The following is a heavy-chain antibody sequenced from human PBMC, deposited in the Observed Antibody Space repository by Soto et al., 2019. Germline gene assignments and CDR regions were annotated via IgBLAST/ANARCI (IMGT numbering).Heavy chain of an antibody. J-gene: IGHJ6*02. CDR1: GGSISSSSYY. CDR3: ARGQAYLWFGELLSNFHGMDV. V-gene: IGHV4-39*01. D-gene: IGHD3-10*01. CDR2: IYYSGST. Sequence: SETLSLTCTVSGGSISSSSYYWGWIRQPPGKGLEWIGSIYYSGSTYYNPSLKSRVTISVDTSKNQFSLKLSSVTAADTAVYYCARGQAYLWFGELLSNFHGMDVWGQGTKVTVSS.